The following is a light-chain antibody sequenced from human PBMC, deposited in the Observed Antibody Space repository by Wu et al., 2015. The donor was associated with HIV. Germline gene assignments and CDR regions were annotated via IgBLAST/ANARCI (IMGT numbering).Light chain of an antibody. J-gene: IGKJ2*03. Sequence: EILLTQSPGTLSLSPGDTATLSCRASQTVNSDYLAWYQQKHGQAPRLLIYGASSRATGIPDRFSGRGSGTDFTLTISRLEPEDFAVYYCQQYGKRFGQGTKLEIK. CDR1: QTVNSDY. V-gene: IGKV3-20*01. CDR3: QQYGKR. CDR2: GAS.